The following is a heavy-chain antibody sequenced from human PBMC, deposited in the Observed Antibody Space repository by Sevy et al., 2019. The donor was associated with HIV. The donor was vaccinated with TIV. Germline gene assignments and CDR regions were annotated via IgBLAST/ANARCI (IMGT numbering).Heavy chain of an antibody. D-gene: IGHD5-18*01. Sequence: SETLSLTCTVSGGSISSYYWSWIRQPPGKGLEWIGHIYYSGSTNYNPSLKSRVTISVDTSKNQFSLKLSSVTAADTAVYYCAISRRAAMTDYWGQGTLVTVSS. V-gene: IGHV4-59*01. CDR1: GGSISSYY. CDR2: IYYSGST. J-gene: IGHJ4*02. CDR3: AISRRAAMTDY.